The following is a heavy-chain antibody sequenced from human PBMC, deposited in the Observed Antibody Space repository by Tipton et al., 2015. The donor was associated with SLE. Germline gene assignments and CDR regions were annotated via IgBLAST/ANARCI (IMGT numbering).Heavy chain of an antibody. D-gene: IGHD1-26*01. V-gene: IGHV4-4*08. J-gene: IGHJ4*02. Sequence: TLSLTCTVSGDSINGYYWTWIRQPPGKGLEWVGYVYSSGFSDYNPSLRSRVTISVDTSKNQIFLRLISVTAADTAVYYCARESYYGSPEYYFDYWGQGALVTVSS. CDR2: VYSSGFS. CDR1: GDSINGYY. CDR3: ARESYYGSPEYYFDY.